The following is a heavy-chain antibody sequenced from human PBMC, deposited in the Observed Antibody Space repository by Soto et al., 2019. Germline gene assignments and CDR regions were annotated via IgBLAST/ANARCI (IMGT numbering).Heavy chain of an antibody. J-gene: IGHJ4*02. CDR3: ARDRPHYGSGSYTVESLDC. D-gene: IGHD3-10*01. Sequence: QVQLQESGPGLVKPSQTLSLTCTVSGGSISSGGYYWSWIRQHPGKGLEWIGYIYYSGSTYYNPSLKRRVTISVDTSKNQFSLKLSSVTAADTAVYYCARDRPHYGSGSYTVESLDCWGQGTLVTVSS. V-gene: IGHV4-31*03. CDR2: IYYSGST. CDR1: GGSISSGGYY.